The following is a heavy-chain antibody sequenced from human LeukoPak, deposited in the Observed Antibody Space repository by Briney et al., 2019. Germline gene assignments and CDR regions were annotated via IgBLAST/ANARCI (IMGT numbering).Heavy chain of an antibody. D-gene: IGHD6-19*01. CDR1: GGSFSGYY. CDR2: INHSGST. Sequence: KASETLSLTCAVYGGSFSGYYWSWIRQPPGKGLEWIGEINHSGSTNYNPSLKSRVTISVGTSKNQFSLKLSSVTAADTAVYYCARGGIAVARPLDYWGQGTLVTVSS. CDR3: ARGGIAVARPLDY. J-gene: IGHJ4*02. V-gene: IGHV4-34*01.